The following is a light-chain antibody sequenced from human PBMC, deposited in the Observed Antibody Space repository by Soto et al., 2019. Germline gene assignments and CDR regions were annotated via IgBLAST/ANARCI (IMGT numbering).Light chain of an antibody. J-gene: IGKJ4*01. CDR1: QSVLYSSNSKNY. CDR3: QQDYVNLT. Sequence: DIVMTQSPDSLSVSLGERATINCRSSQSVLYSSNSKNYLAWYQHKPGQPPKLLIYWASTRESGVPERFSVSGSGTDFTLTIRSLQAVDVAVYFCQQDYVNLTFGGGTKVEIK. V-gene: IGKV4-1*01. CDR2: WAS.